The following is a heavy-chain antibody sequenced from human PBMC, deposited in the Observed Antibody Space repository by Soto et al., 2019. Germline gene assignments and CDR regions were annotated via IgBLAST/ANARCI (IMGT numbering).Heavy chain of an antibody. V-gene: IGHV3-21*01. CDR3: ARLVGAYQHYIDY. J-gene: IGHJ4*02. CDR1: GFTFSSNS. CDR2: IDSTSMHI. Sequence: GGSLRLSCAASGFTFSSNSMIWVRQAPGKGLEWVSYIDSTSMHIYYADSVKGRFTITRDNAKKSVYLQMTSLRAEDTAVYYCARLVGAYQHYIDYWGQGTLVTVSS. D-gene: IGHD1-26*01.